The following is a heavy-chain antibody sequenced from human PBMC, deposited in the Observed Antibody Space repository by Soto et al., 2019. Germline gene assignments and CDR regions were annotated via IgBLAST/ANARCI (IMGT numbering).Heavy chain of an antibody. CDR1: GYSFTSYW. V-gene: IGHV5-51*01. J-gene: IGHJ3*02. CDR3: ARHLLYSGYEDDAFDI. Sequence: GESLKISCKGSGYSFTSYWIGWVRQMPGKGLEWMGIIYPGDSDTRYSPSFQGQVTISADKSISTAYLQWSSLKASDTAMYYCARHLLYSGYEDDAFDIWGQGTMVTVSS. CDR2: IYPGDSDT. D-gene: IGHD5-12*01.